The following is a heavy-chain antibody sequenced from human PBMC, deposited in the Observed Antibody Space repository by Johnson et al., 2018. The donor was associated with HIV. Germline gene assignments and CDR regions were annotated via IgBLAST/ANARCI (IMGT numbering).Heavy chain of an antibody. D-gene: IGHD2-15*01. V-gene: IGHV3-74*02. CDR2: ITGDGSRL. CDR3: ARTSCSGARCLGYDPFDV. J-gene: IGHJ3*01. Sequence: VQLVESGGGLVKPGGSLRLSCGASGFTFSDHWMQWVRQAPGKGLVWVSRITGDGSRLTYADSVKGRFTIARDNAKNKLYLELKSLRSEDTAVYYCARTSCSGARCLGYDPFDVWGQGAMVTVSS. CDR1: GFTFSDHW.